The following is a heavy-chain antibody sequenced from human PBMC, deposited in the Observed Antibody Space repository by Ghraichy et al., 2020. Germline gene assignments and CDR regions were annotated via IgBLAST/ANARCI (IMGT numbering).Heavy chain of an antibody. CDR1: GFTFSSYD. J-gene: IGHJ5*02. CDR2: ISSSSSTI. CDR3: ASDSRCSGGSCYSNWFDP. Sequence: GGSLRLSCAASGFTFSSYDMNWVRQAPGKGLEWISYISSSSSTIYYADSVKGRFTVSRDNAKKSLFLQMYTLRDEDTAVYFCASDSRCSGGSCYSNWFDPWGQGTLVTVSS. D-gene: IGHD2-15*01. V-gene: IGHV3-48*02.